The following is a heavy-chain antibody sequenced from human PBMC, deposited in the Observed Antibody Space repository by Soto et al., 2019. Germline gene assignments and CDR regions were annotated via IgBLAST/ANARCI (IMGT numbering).Heavy chain of an antibody. CDR1: GFKFSDYH. Sequence: QVQLVQSGGGLVEPGGSLRLSCAASGFKFSDYHMTWIRQAQGKGLEWISYISSSGTYTTYTDSVKGRFTVSRDNAKRSLYLQMNSLRGEDTAVYYCACVAPTIFGAQFHHDLVDVWGQGNTVTVAS. CDR2: ISSSGTYT. V-gene: IGHV3-11*06. J-gene: IGHJ6*02. D-gene: IGHD3-3*01. CDR3: ACVAPTIFGAQFHHDLVDV.